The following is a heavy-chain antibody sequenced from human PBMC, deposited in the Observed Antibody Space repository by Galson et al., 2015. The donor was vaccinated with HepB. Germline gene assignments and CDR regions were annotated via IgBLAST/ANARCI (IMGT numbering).Heavy chain of an antibody. CDR3: ARPRYCSSTSCYYAFDT. CDR2: IIPIFGTP. Sequence: SVKVSCKASGGTFSNYAISWVRQAPGQGLEWMGGIIPIFGTPNYAQKFQGRVTITADESTTTAYMELSSLKSEDTAVYYCARPRYCSSTSCYYAFDTWGQGTMVTVSS. V-gene: IGHV1-69*13. J-gene: IGHJ3*02. D-gene: IGHD2-2*01. CDR1: GGTFSNYA.